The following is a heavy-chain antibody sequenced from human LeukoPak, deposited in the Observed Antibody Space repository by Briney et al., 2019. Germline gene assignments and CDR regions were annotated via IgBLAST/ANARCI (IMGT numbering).Heavy chain of an antibody. J-gene: IGHJ6*02. CDR2: IYSGGST. CDR1: GSTVSSNY. Sequence: GGSLRLSCAVSGSTVSSNYTSWVRQPAGKGLECVLVIYSGGSTHYADSVKGRFTISRDNSKNTLYLQMSSLRAEDTAVYYCARDATTTSDIPYGMDVWGQGTTVTVSS. D-gene: IGHD4-17*01. V-gene: IGHV3-53*01. CDR3: ARDATTTSDIPYGMDV.